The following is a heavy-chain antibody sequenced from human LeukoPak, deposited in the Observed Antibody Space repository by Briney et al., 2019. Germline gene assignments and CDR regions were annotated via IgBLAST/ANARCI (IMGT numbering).Heavy chain of an antibody. D-gene: IGHD6-13*01. CDR3: ARVVAAAGGDWFDP. J-gene: IGHJ5*02. CDR2: IYQSGST. V-gene: IGHV4-4*02. CDR1: GVSISSNNW. Sequence: SETLSLTCTVSGVSISSNNWWSWVRQPPGKGLEWIGEIYQSGSTSYNPSLKSRVTKSLDKSKNQFSLKLSSVTAADTGLYYCARVVAAAGGDWFDPWGQGTLVTVSS.